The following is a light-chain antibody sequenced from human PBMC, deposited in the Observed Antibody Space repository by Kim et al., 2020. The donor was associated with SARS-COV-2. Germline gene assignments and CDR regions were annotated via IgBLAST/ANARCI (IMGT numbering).Light chain of an antibody. CDR1: SSDVGGYNF. Sequence: QSVNISCTETSSDVGGYNFVPWYQLHPGKAPKLVIYEVNKRPSGVPDRFSGSKSGNTASLTVSGLQSEDEADYYCSSYAGNSHWVFGGGTQLTVL. V-gene: IGLV2-8*01. J-gene: IGLJ3*02. CDR3: SSYAGNSHWV. CDR2: EVN.